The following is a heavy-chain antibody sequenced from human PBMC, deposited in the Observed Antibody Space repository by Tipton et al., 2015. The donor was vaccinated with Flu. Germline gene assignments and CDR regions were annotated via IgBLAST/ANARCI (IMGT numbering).Heavy chain of an antibody. CDR1: GYIFTNYH. CDR2: INPSGGTT. Sequence: QSGAEVKRPGASVRVSCRASGYIFTNYHVHWVRQAPGQGLEWMGIINPSGGTTTYAQKFQGRVTLTRDTSTDTVYMQLSSLTSADTAIYYCARDPQLRMYFDTSGYYPDYWGQGTLVTVSS. J-gene: IGHJ4*02. CDR3: ARDPQLRMYFDTSGYYPDY. D-gene: IGHD2-2*01. V-gene: IGHV1-46*01.